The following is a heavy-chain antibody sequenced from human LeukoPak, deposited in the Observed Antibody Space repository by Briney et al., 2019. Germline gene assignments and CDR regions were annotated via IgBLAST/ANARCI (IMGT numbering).Heavy chain of an antibody. V-gene: IGHV4-59*01. CDR3: ARVQKDYDFWSGYYSDAFDI. Sequence: SETLSLTCTVSGGSISSYYWSWIRQPPGKGLEWIGYIYYSGSTNYNPSLKSRVTISVDTSKNQFSLKLSSVTAADTAVYYCARVQKDYDFWSGYYSDAFDIWGQGTMVTVSS. D-gene: IGHD3-3*01. CDR2: IYYSGST. CDR1: GGSISSYY. J-gene: IGHJ3*02.